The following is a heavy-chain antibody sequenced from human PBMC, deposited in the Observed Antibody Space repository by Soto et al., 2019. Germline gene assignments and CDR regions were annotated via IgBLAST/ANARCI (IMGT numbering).Heavy chain of an antibody. CDR2: IFHDGTA. Sequence: SETLSLTCAVSGVSISSGSWWTWVRQTPQRGLEYIGEIFHDGTANYYPSFERRVAISVDTSKNQFSLKLTSVTAADTAIYFCARLVYDTRLNYMYFDFWGQGAMVTVSS. CDR1: GVSISSGSW. D-gene: IGHD2-8*01. CDR3: ARLVYDTRLNYMYFDF. J-gene: IGHJ4*02. V-gene: IGHV4-4*02.